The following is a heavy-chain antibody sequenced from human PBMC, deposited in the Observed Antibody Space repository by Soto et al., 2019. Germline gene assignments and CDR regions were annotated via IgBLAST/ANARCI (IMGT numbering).Heavy chain of an antibody. J-gene: IGHJ6*02. CDR1: GGTFSSYA. V-gene: IGHV1-69*06. Sequence: QVQLVQSGAEVKKPGSSVKVSCKASGGTFSSYAISWVRQAPGQGLEWMGGIIPIFGTANYAQKFQGRVTITADKSTSTAYMELSSLRSEDTAVYYCARDIGWELCNYYYYGMDVWGQGTTVTVSS. CDR3: ARDIGWELCNYYYYGMDV. D-gene: IGHD1-26*01. CDR2: IIPIFGTA.